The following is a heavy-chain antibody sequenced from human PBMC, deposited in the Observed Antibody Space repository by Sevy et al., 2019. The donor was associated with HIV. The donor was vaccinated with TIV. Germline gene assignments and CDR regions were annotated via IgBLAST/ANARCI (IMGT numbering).Heavy chain of an antibody. CDR2: IKSKTDGGTT. Sequence: GGSVRLSCAASGLTFSNAWMTWVRQAPGKGLEWVGRIKSKTDGGTTDYAAPVKGRFTISRDDSKNTLYLQMNSLKTEDTAVYYCTTKSDFWSGYQYFDLWGRGTLVTVSS. CDR1: GLTFSNAW. D-gene: IGHD3-3*01. J-gene: IGHJ2*01. CDR3: TTKSDFWSGYQYFDL. V-gene: IGHV3-15*01.